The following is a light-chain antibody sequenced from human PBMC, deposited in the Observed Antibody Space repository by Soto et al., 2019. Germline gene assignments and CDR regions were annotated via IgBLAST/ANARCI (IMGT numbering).Light chain of an antibody. Sequence: DIQMTQSPSTLSASVGDRVTITCRASESISGWLAWYQQRPGKAPKLLIHAASTLESGVPSRFSGSGSGTEFTLTISSLQPDDFATYYCQQYNGFWTFGQGTKVEIK. CDR1: ESISGW. CDR3: QQYNGFWT. V-gene: IGKV1-5*01. CDR2: AAS. J-gene: IGKJ1*01.